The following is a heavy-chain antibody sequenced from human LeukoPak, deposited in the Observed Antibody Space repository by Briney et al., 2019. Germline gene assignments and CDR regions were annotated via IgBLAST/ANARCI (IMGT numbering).Heavy chain of an antibody. D-gene: IGHD5-12*01. CDR3: ARESGYDYYYYYYYMDV. Sequence: SETLSLTCTVSGGSISSYYWSWIRQPAGKGLEWIGRIYTSGSTNYNPSLKSRVTMSVDTSKNQFSLKLGSVTAADTAVYYCARESGYDYYYYYYYMDVWGKGTTVTISS. CDR1: GGSISSYY. V-gene: IGHV4-4*07. J-gene: IGHJ6*03. CDR2: IYTSGST.